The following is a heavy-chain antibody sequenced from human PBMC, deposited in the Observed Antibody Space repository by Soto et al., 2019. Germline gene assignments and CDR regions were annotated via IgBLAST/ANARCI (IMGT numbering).Heavy chain of an antibody. Sequence: QVQLQESGPGLVKPSGTLSLTCAVSGDSVSSNNYWCWVRQPPGKGLEWIGEIYHTGTTNYNPSLKSRVTISVDKSNKQFSLNLRSVTAEDTAVYYCARSGCWYAVHSWGPGTLITVSS. CDR1: GDSVSSNNY. D-gene: IGHD6-19*01. J-gene: IGHJ4*02. V-gene: IGHV4-4*02. CDR2: IYHTGTT. CDR3: ARSGCWYAVHS.